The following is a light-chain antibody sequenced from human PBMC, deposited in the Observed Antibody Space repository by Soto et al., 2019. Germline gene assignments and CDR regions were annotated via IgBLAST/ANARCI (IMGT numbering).Light chain of an antibody. CDR2: EVT. J-gene: IGLJ3*02. Sequence: QSALTQPPSASGSPGRSVTISCSGTSSDVGDSNPVSWYQQHPGKAPKLMIYEVTKRPSGVPDRFSGSKSGNAASLTVSGLQAEDEADYYCSSYAGSNIWVFGGGTKLTVL. CDR1: SSDVGDSNP. V-gene: IGLV2-8*01. CDR3: SSYAGSNIWV.